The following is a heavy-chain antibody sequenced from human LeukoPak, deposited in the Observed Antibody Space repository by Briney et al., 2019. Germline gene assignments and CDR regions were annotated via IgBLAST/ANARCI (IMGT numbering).Heavy chain of an antibody. CDR1: GYPFSTYG. D-gene: IGHD5-18*01. CDR3: ARGLTQVAYSYRARPHLDNNWFDP. CDR2: INPNSGGT. Sequence: ASVKVSCKTSGYPFSTYGVAWVRQAPGQGLEWMGWINPNSGGTNYAQKFQGWVTMTRDTSISTAYMELSRLRSDDTAVYYCARGLTQVAYSYRARPHLDNNWFDPWGQGTLVTVSS. J-gene: IGHJ5*02. V-gene: IGHV1-2*04.